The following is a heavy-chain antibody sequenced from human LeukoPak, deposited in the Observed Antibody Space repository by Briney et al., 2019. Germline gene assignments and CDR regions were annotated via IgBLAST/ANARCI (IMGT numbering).Heavy chain of an antibody. CDR2: IYYSGST. CDR3: ARAVYNGWFYFDC. CDR1: GGSISSYY. J-gene: IGHJ4*02. Sequence: SETLSLTCTVSGGSISSYYWSWIRQPPGKGLEWIGYIYYSGSTNYNPSLKSRVTISVDTSKNQFSLKLSSVTAADTAVYYCARAVYNGWFYFDCWGQGTLVSVSS. D-gene: IGHD6-19*01. V-gene: IGHV4-59*01.